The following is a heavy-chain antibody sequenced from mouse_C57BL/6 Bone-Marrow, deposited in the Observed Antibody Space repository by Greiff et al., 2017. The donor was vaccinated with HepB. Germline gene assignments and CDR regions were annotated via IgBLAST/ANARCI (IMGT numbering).Heavy chain of an antibody. CDR3: AREDYYGSSYDFDY. V-gene: IGHV1-20*01. CDR1: GYSFTGYF. Sequence: EVKLVESGPELVKPGDSVKISCKASGYSFTGYFMNWVMQSHGKSLEWIGRINPYNGDTFYNQKFKGKATLTVDKSSSTAHMELRSLTSEDSAVYYCAREDYYGSSYDFDYWGQGTTLTVSS. CDR2: INPYNGDT. J-gene: IGHJ2*01. D-gene: IGHD1-1*01.